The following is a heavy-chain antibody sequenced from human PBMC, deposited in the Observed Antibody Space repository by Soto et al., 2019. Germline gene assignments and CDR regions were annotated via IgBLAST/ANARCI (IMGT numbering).Heavy chain of an antibody. J-gene: IGHJ4*02. CDR1: GTSISSSDYY. Sequence: SETLSLTCTVSGTSISSSDYYWGWIRQPPGKGLEWITSIYYTGMTYYNPSLKSRVTISVDTSKNQFSLNLNSVTAADTAVYYCARWVEVSLDYFDSWGQGTPVTVSS. V-gene: IGHV4-39*07. CDR3: ARWVEVSLDYFDS. D-gene: IGHD1-20*01. CDR2: IYYTGMT.